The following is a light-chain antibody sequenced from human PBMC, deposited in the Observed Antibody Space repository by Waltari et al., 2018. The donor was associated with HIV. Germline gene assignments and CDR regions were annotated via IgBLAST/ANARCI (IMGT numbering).Light chain of an antibody. CDR2: EVS. CDR3: TSYTSRNTYV. CDR1: TSDVGAYNY. V-gene: IGLV2-14*01. Sequence: SALTQPASVSGSPGQSVTISCAGSTSDVGAYNYVSWFKKHPVNAPKLMIFEVSGRPAVVSDRFSGSKSGNTASLTISGLRPEDEADYYCTSYTSRNTYVFGSGTKISVL. J-gene: IGLJ1*01.